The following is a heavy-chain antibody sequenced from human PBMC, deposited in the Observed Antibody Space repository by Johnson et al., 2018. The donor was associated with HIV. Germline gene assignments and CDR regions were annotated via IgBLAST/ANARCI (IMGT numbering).Heavy chain of an antibody. CDR3: ARRRVAGDDAFDI. J-gene: IGHJ3*02. V-gene: IGHV3-30-3*01. CDR2: ISYDGSNK. Sequence: QVQLVESGGGVVQPGRSLRLSCAASGFTFSSYAMHWVRQAPGKGLEWVAVISYDGSNKYHADSVKGRFIISRDTAKKSLYLQMNSLRGEDTAVYYCARRRVAGDDAFDIWGQGTTVTVSS. CDR1: GFTFSSYA. D-gene: IGHD6-19*01.